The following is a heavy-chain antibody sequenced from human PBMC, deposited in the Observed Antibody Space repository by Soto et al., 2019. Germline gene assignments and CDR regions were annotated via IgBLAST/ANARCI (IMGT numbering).Heavy chain of an antibody. CDR3: TKDRISGVVTQFGY. Sequence: DVQLVESGGGLVKPGGSLRVSCAASGFTFGNTWMSWVRQAPGKGLEWVPRIRSKSDGGTTDYAAPVKVRFTISRDDSDNTLYLQMDRLSIDDTAVYYCTKDRISGVVTQFGYWGQRALVTVSS. J-gene: IGHJ4*02. V-gene: IGHV3-15*01. CDR1: GFTFGNTW. CDR2: IRSKSDGGTT. D-gene: IGHD3-3*02.